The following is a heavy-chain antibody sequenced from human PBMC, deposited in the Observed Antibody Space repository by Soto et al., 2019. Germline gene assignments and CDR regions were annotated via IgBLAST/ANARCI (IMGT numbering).Heavy chain of an antibody. J-gene: IGHJ4*02. V-gene: IGHV4-59*08. D-gene: IGHD4-17*01. Sequence: SETLSLTCTVSGGSISSYYWSWIRQPPGKGLEWIGYIHYSGSTNYNPSLKSRVTISVDTSKNQFSLKLSSVTAADTAVYYCARHAVTTLGYYFDYWGQGTLVTVSS. CDR2: IHYSGST. CDR3: ARHAVTTLGYYFDY. CDR1: GGSISSYY.